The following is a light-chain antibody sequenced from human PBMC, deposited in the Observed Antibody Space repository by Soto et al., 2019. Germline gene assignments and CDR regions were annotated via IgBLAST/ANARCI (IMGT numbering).Light chain of an antibody. J-gene: IGKJ1*01. CDR3: MQATHWTWT. CDR2: KVS. CDR1: QSLVHTDGNTY. Sequence: VVMTQSPLSLPVTLGQPASISCTSSQSLVHTDGNTYLSWFQQRPGQSPRXXIYKVSDWDSGVPDRFSGSGSGTYFTLKISRVEAEDVGVYDCMQATHWTWTFGQGTKVDIK. V-gene: IGKV2-30*02.